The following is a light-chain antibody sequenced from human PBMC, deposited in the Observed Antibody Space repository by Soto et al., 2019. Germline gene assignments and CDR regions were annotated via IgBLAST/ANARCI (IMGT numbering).Light chain of an antibody. Sequence: QSALTQPPSASGSPGQSVTISCTGTSSDVGAYTYVSWYQQHPGKAPKLMIYGVTERPSGVPDRFSGSKSGNTASLTVSGLQTEDEAYYYCSPYAGSNNYVFGTGTQLTVL. CDR3: SPYAGSNNYV. V-gene: IGLV2-8*01. J-gene: IGLJ1*01. CDR2: GVT. CDR1: SSDVGAYTY.